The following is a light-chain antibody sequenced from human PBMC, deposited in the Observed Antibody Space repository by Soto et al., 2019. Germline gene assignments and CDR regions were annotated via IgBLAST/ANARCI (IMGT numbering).Light chain of an antibody. CDR2: DAS. CDR3: QQRSNWPSR. Sequence: EIVLTQSPATLYLSPGERATLSCRASQSVSSYLAWYQQKPGQAPRLLIYDASNRATGIPARFSGSESGTDFTLTISSLEPEDFAVYYCQQRSNWPSRFGGGTKVEIK. V-gene: IGKV3-11*01. J-gene: IGKJ4*01. CDR1: QSVSSY.